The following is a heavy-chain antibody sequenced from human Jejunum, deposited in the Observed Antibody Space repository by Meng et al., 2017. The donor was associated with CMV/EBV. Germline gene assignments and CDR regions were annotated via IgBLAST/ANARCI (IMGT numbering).Heavy chain of an antibody. CDR2: ISPSGNI. D-gene: IGHD3-22*01. CDR1: GDSISNYF. CDR3: ARGESRGYYYFDY. J-gene: IGHJ4*02. V-gene: IGHV4-4*07. Sequence: QVPLQESGPGLVRPSETLSLTCTVSGDSISNYFWSWIRQSAGKKLEWIGRISPSGNINYIPSLKGRVTMSLDTSNNQIFLNLTSVTAADTALYYCARGESRGYYYFDYWGQGILVTVSS.